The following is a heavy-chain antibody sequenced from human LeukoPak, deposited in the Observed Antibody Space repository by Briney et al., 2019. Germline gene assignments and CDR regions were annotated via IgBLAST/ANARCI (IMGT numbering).Heavy chain of an antibody. D-gene: IGHD3-3*01. CDR2: MNPNSGNT. CDR3: ARGAPDFWNVYYMDV. V-gene: IGHV1-8*01. Sequence: ASVKVSCKASGYTFTSYDINWVRQATGQGLEWMGWMNPNSGNTGYAQKFQGRVTMTRNTSISTAYMELSSLRSEDTAVYYCARGAPDFWNVYYMDVWGKGTTVSVSS. CDR1: GYTFTSYD. J-gene: IGHJ6*03.